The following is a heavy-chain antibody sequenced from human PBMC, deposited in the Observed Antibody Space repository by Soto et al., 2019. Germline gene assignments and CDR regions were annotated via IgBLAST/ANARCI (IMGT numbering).Heavy chain of an antibody. J-gene: IGHJ5*02. CDR3: ARGWVVVPVDNWFDP. CDR1: GFTFSSYE. V-gene: IGHV3-48*03. CDR2: ISGSGSTI. Sequence: PGGSLGLSCAASGFTFSSYEMNWVRQAPGKGLEWVSYISGSGSTIYYADFVKGRFTISRDNAKNSLYLQMNSLRAEDTAVYYCARGWVVVPVDNWFDPWGQGTLVTVSS. D-gene: IGHD2-2*01.